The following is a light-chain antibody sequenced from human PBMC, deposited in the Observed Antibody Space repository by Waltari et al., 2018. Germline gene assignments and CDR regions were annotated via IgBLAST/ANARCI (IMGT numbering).Light chain of an antibody. CDR1: SSDVGSYNL. V-gene: IGLV2-23*02. CDR3: SSYGSINTWL. CDR2: EVT. J-gene: IGLJ3*02. Sequence: QSALTQAASVSGSPGQSITISCTGTSSDVGSYNLVPWYQQHPGKAPKLIISEVTKRPSGVSNRFSGSKSGNTASPTISGLQAEDEADYFCSSYGSINTWLFGGGTKLTVL.